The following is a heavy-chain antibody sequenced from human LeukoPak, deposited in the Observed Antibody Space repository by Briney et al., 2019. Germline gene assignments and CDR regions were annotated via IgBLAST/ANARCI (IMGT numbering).Heavy chain of an antibody. Sequence: SETLSLTCTVSGGSISGHYWSWIRQPPGKGLEWIGYIYYSGSTNYNPSLKSRVTISVDTSKNQFSLKLSSVTAADTAVYYCARYYYDSSGYYIDGHFDYWGQGTLVTVSS. V-gene: IGHV4-59*11. CDR2: IYYSGST. J-gene: IGHJ4*02. D-gene: IGHD3-22*01. CDR1: GGSISGHY. CDR3: ARYYYDSSGYYIDGHFDY.